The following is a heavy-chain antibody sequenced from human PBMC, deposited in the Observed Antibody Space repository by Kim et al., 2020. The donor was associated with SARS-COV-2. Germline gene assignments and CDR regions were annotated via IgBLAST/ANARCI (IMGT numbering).Heavy chain of an antibody. V-gene: IGHV3-66*01. CDR3: AGASITDAFDI. D-gene: IGHD3-10*01. Sequence: GGSLRLSCAASGFTVSSNYMSWVRQAPGKGLEWVSVIYSGGSTYYEDSVKGRLTISRDNSKNTPYLQMNSLRAEETAVYYCAGASITDAFDIWGQGTMVT. CDR1: GFTVSSNY. CDR2: IYSGGST. J-gene: IGHJ3*02.